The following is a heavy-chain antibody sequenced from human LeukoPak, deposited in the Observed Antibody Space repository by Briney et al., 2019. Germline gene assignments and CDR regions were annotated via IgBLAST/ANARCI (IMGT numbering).Heavy chain of an antibody. V-gene: IGHV3-7*04. J-gene: IGHJ4*02. Sequence: GGSLRLSCEASGFNFHNFAMHWVRQAPGKGLEWVANTKHDGSEKYHVDSVKGRFTISRDNAKNSLYLQMNSLRAEDTAVYYCARGATYYDFWSGLKVSDYWGQGTLVTVSS. D-gene: IGHD3-3*01. CDR1: GFNFHNFA. CDR3: ARGATYYDFWSGLKVSDY. CDR2: TKHDGSEK.